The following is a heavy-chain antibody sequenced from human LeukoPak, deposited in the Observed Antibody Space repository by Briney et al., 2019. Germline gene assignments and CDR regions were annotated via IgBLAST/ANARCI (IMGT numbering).Heavy chain of an antibody. V-gene: IGHV3-23*01. Sequence: GGSLRLSCAPSGFTFSSYSMNWVRQAPGKGLEWVAGISDSGGRTNYADSVKGRFTISRDNPKNTLYPQMNSLRAEDTAVYFCAKRGVVIRVILVGFHKEAYYFDSWGQGALVTVSS. CDR2: ISDSGGRT. CDR1: GFTFSSYS. J-gene: IGHJ4*02. D-gene: IGHD3-22*01. CDR3: AKRGVVIRVILVGFHKEAYYFDS.